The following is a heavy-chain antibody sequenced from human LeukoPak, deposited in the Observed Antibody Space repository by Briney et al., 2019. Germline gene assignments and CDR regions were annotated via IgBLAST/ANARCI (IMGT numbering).Heavy chain of an antibody. D-gene: IGHD2-15*01. Sequence: GGSLRLSCAASGLTFSSYAMSWVRQAPGKGLEWVAFIRYDGSNKYYADSMKGRFTISRDNSKNTLFLQMNSLRSEDTAVYYCAKELRGHFDYWGQGTLVTVSS. CDR1: GLTFSSYA. J-gene: IGHJ4*02. V-gene: IGHV3-30*02. CDR3: AKELRGHFDY. CDR2: IRYDGSNK.